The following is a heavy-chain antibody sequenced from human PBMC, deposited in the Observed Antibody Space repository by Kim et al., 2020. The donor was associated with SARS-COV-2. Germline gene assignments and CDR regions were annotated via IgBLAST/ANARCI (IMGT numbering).Heavy chain of an antibody. D-gene: IGHD3-22*01. J-gene: IGHJ5*02. CDR2: INPNSGGT. V-gene: IGHV1-2*04. CDR1: GYTFTGYY. CDR3: ARGFYYYDSSCYHNNWFDP. Sequence: ASVKVSCKASGYTFTGYYMHWVRQAPGQGLEWMGWINPNSGGTNYAQKFQGWVTMTRDTSISTAYMELSRLRSDDTAVYYCARGFYYYDSSCYHNNWFDPWGQGTLVTVSS.